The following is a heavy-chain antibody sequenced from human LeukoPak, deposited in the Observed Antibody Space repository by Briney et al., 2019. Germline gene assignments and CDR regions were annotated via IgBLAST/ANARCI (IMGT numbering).Heavy chain of an antibody. CDR1: GGSISSSSYY. CDR2: IYYSGST. V-gene: IGHV4-39*01. D-gene: IGHD6-13*01. J-gene: IGHJ4*02. CDR3: ARALGSSSWYYFDY. Sequence: NPSETLSLTCTVSGGSISSSSYYWGWIRQPPGKGLEWIGSIYYSGSTYYNPSLKSRVTISVDTSKNQFSLKLSSVTAADTAVYYCARALGSSSWYYFDYWGQGTLVTVSS.